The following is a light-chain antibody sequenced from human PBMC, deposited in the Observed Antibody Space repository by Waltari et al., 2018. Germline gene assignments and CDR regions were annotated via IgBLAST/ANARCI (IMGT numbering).Light chain of an antibody. Sequence: QTVVTQEPSLTVSPGGTVTLTCASSTVAVTRRTFPTWFQQRRGQPPRYRIYSANTKHSCTLARCSGSLIGGKAALTLSGVQPEDEAEYYCLLFYVGAYVFGTGTKLTVL. CDR2: SAN. V-gene: IGLV7-43*01. J-gene: IGLJ1*01. CDR1: TVAVTRRTF. CDR3: LLFYVGAYV.